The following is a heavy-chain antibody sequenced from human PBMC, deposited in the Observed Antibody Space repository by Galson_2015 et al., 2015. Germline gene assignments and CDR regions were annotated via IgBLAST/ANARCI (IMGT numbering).Heavy chain of an antibody. CDR2: INPGAATT. Sequence: SVKVSCKASGYTFTSYYMHWVRQAPGQGLEWMGLINPGAATTSYPQKFQGRVTMTRDTSTSTVYMELSSLRSDDTAVYYCTREYQLLFDPWGQGTLVTVSS. CDR3: TREYQLLFDP. D-gene: IGHD2-2*01. J-gene: IGHJ5*02. V-gene: IGHV1-46*01. CDR1: GYTFTSYY.